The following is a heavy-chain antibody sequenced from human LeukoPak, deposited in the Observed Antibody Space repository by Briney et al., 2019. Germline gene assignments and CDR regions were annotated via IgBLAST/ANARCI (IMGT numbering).Heavy chain of an antibody. J-gene: IGHJ5*02. CDR1: GFAFGVHA. D-gene: IGHD3-16*01. Sequence: GGSLRLSCVGSGFAFGVHAMSWVRQAPGKGPEWVATIGSGADLFYEASVKGRFTISRDDPRNTVWLQMNSLRAEDTALYYCAKDWTPHNRVYDCLDAWGQGTQVTVSS. V-gene: IGHV3-23*01. CDR2: IGSGADL. CDR3: AKDWTPHNRVYDCLDA.